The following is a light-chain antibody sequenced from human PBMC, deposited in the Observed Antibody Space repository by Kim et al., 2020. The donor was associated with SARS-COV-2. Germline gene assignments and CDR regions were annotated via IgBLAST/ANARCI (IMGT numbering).Light chain of an antibody. CDR2: DAF. V-gene: IGKV3-11*01. CDR1: QSVVTY. CDR3: QQSSNWPVT. Sequence: EIVLTQFPATLSLSPGERATLSCRASQSVVTYLTWYRLKPGQAPRLLIYDAFNRATDIPTRFSGSGSGTDYTLTISSLEPGDSAVYYCQQSSNWPVTFGGGTRVDIK. J-gene: IGKJ4*01.